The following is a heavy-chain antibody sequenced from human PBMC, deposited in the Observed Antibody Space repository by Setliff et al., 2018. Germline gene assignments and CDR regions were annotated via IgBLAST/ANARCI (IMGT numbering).Heavy chain of an antibody. Sequence: HPGGSLRLSCEVSGFTFTSHGMNWLRQAPGRGLEWISYISSSGSTIYYVDSVKGRFTISRDNAENPLYLQMNGLRAEDTAVYYCARVKPFAMDVWGQGTTVTVSS. V-gene: IGHV3-48*03. CDR3: ARVKPFAMDV. CDR1: GFTFTSHG. J-gene: IGHJ6*02. CDR2: ISSSGSTI.